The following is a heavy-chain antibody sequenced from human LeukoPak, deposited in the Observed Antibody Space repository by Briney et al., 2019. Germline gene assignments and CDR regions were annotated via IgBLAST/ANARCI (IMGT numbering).Heavy chain of an antibody. V-gene: IGHV3-33*01. Sequence: GRSLRLSCAASGFTFSSYGMHWFRQAPGKGLEWVAVIWYDGSNKYYADSVKGRFTISRDNSKNTLYLQMNSLRAEDTAVYYCVGVAPYGDYEDYWGQGTLVTVSS. D-gene: IGHD4-17*01. J-gene: IGHJ4*02. CDR1: GFTFSSYG. CDR3: VGVAPYGDYEDY. CDR2: IWYDGSNK.